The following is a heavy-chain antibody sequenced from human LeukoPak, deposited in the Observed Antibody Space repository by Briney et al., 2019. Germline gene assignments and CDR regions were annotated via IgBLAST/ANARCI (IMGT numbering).Heavy chain of an antibody. Sequence: ASVKVSCKTSGYTFTGYYMHWVRQAPGQGLEWMGWINPNRGDTNYAQKFQGRVTMTRDTSISTAYMELSSLRSDDTALYYCARDSIVAAHCFGYWGQGTLVTVSS. CDR1: GYTFTGYY. CDR3: ARDSIVAAHCFGY. CDR2: INPNRGDT. D-gene: IGHD6-13*01. J-gene: IGHJ4*02. V-gene: IGHV1-2*02.